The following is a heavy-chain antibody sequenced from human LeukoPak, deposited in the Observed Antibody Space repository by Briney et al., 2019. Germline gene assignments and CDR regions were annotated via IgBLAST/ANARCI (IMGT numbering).Heavy chain of an antibody. J-gene: IGHJ4*02. CDR1: GFTFSSYS. CDR2: ISSSSSYI. V-gene: IGHV3-21*01. D-gene: IGHD5-12*01. Sequence: GGSLGLSCAASGFTFSSYSMNWVRQAPGKGLEWVSSISSSSSYIYYADSVKGRFTISRDNAKNSLYLQMNSLRAEDTAVYYCARDLVDSGYDTIDYWGQGTLVTVSS. CDR3: ARDLVDSGYDTIDY.